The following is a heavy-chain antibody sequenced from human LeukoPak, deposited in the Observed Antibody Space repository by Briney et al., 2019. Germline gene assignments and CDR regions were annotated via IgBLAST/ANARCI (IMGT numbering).Heavy chain of an antibody. Sequence: PSETLSLTCAVYGGSFSGWWSWIRQPPGKGLEWIGEIHHSGGTKYNPSLRSLDTISVDTSKRQISLKMMSVTAADTAIYYCARHNGWAFDIWGQGTVVTVSS. V-gene: IGHV4-34*01. CDR2: IHHSGGT. CDR3: ARHNGWAFDI. D-gene: IGHD2-15*01. CDR1: GGSFSGW. J-gene: IGHJ3*02.